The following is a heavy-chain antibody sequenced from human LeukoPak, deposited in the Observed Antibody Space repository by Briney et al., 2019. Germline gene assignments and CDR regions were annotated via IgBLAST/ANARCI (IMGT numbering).Heavy chain of an antibody. V-gene: IGHV4-39*07. D-gene: IGHD2-2*01. J-gene: IGHJ5*02. CDR1: GGSISSSSYY. CDR2: INHSGST. CDR3: ARGTRTFDP. Sequence: SETLSLTCTVSGGSISSSSYYWGWIRQPPGKGLEWIGEINHSGSTNYNPSLKSRVTISVDTSKNRFSLKLSSVTAADTAVYYCARGTRTFDPWGQGTLVTVSS.